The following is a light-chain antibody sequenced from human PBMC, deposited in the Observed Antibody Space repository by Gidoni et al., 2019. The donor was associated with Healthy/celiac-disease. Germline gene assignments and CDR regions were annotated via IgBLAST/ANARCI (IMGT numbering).Light chain of an antibody. CDR2: DAS. CDR3: QQYNSYSGT. Sequence: DIQMTQSPSTLSASVGDRVPITCRASQSLSSWLAWYQQKPGKAPQLLIDDASSLERWVPSRFSGSGARTQFTLTISSLQPDDFATYYCQQYNSYSGTFGQGTKVEIK. J-gene: IGKJ1*01. V-gene: IGKV1-5*01. CDR1: QSLSSW.